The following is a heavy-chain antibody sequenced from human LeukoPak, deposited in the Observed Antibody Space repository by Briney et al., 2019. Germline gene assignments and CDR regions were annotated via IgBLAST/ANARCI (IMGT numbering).Heavy chain of an antibody. V-gene: IGHV4-39*01. D-gene: IGHD6-19*01. J-gene: IGHJ4*02. CDR3: ARQGSGWYSDY. CDR1: GGSISSYY. CDR2: IYYSGST. Sequence: PSETLSLTCTVSGGSISSYYWGWIRQPPGGGLEWIGSIYYSGSTYYNPSLKSRVTISVDTSKNQFSLKLSSVTASDTAVYYCARQGSGWYSDYWGQGTLVTVSS.